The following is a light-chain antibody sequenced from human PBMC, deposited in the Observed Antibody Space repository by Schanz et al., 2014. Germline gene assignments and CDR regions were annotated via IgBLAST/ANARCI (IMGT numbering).Light chain of an antibody. CDR2: DVS. V-gene: IGLV2-14*01. Sequence: QSVLTQPASVSGSPGQSITISCTGTSSDVGGYNYVSWYQQHPGKAPKLMIYDVSNRPSGVSNRFSGSKSGNTASLTISGLQAEDEADYYCSSYTSSSNWVFGGGTKVTV. CDR3: SSYTSSSNWV. J-gene: IGLJ3*02. CDR1: SSDVGGYNY.